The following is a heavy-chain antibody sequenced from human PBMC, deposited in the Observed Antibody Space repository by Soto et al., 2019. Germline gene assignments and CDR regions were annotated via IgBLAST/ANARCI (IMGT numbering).Heavy chain of an antibody. Sequence: SETLSLTCTVSGGSISSYYWSWIRQPPGKGLGWIGYIYYSGSTNYNPSLKSRVTISVDTSKNQFSLKLSSVTAADTAVYYCAREVSSSRWFDPWGQGTLVTVSS. J-gene: IGHJ5*02. D-gene: IGHD6-6*01. CDR3: AREVSSSRWFDP. CDR1: GGSISSYY. V-gene: IGHV4-59*01. CDR2: IYYSGST.